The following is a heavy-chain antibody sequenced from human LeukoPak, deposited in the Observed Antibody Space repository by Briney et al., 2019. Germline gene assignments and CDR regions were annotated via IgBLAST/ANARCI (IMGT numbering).Heavy chain of an antibody. Sequence: KSSETLSLTCTVSGGPISSYYWSWIRQPPGKGLEWIGYIYYSGSTNYNPSLKSRVTISVDTSKNQFSLKLSSVTAADTAVYYCARLWFGEKDYWGQGTLVTVSS. D-gene: IGHD3-10*01. CDR1: GGPISSYY. J-gene: IGHJ4*02. CDR2: IYYSGST. V-gene: IGHV4-59*08. CDR3: ARLWFGEKDY.